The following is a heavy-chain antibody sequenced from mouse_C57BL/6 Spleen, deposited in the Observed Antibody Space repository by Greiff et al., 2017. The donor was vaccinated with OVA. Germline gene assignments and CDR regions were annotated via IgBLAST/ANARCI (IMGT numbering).Heavy chain of an antibody. D-gene: IGHD3-2*02. J-gene: IGHJ4*01. CDR1: GYSITSGYY. Sequence: EVQLQQSGPGLVKPSQSLSLTCSVTGYSITSGYYWNWIRQFPGNKLEWMGYISYDGSNNYNPSLKNRISITRDTSKNQFFLKLNSVTTEDTATYYCARAGYEAMDYWGQGTSVTVSS. V-gene: IGHV3-6*01. CDR3: ARAGYEAMDY. CDR2: ISYDGSN.